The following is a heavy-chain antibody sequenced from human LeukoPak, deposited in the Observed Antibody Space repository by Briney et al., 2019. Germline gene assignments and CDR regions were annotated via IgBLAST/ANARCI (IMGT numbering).Heavy chain of an antibody. Sequence: PGGSLRLSCAASGFTFSSYAMSWVRQAPGKGLEWVSAISGSGDSTYYADSVKGRFTISRDNAKNSLYLQMNSLRAEDTAVYYCAREGQVRGRSNNWFDPWGQGTLVTVSS. V-gene: IGHV3-23*01. CDR2: ISGSGDST. CDR3: AREGQVRGRSNNWFDP. J-gene: IGHJ5*02. CDR1: GFTFSSYA. D-gene: IGHD3-10*01.